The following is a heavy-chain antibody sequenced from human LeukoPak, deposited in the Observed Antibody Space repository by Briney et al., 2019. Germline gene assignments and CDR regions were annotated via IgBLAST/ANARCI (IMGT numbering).Heavy chain of an antibody. J-gene: IGHJ4*02. V-gene: IGHV3-30*02. CDR3: AKDNYDYGEYDGGDY. CDR1: VFTFSSYG. CDR2: IRYDGSNK. D-gene: IGHD4-17*01. Sequence: GGSLRLSCAASVFTFSSYGMHWVRQPPGKGLEWVAFIRYDGSNKYYPDSVEGRFTISRDNSRDTLHLQMNSLRAEDTAVYYCAKDNYDYGEYDGGDYWGQRTLVTVSS.